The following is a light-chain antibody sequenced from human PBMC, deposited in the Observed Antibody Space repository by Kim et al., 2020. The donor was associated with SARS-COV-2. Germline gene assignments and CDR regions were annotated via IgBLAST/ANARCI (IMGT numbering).Light chain of an antibody. Sequence: ALGQTVRITCQRDSLRNSYISWYQQRPGQAPVLVIHGENNRPSGIADRFSGSTSGSTASLTITGAQADDEADYYCHSRDSTSNLLVFGGGTKLTVL. CDR2: GEN. J-gene: IGLJ2*01. CDR3: HSRDSTSNLLV. V-gene: IGLV3-19*01. CDR1: SLRNSY.